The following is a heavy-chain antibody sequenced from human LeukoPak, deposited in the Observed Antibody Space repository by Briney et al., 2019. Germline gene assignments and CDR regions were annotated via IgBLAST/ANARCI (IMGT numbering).Heavy chain of an antibody. J-gene: IGHJ4*02. D-gene: IGHD1-1*01. CDR2: IYYTGLT. Sequence: PSEILSLTCTVSGGSISGFYWDWIRQPPVKGLEWLGYIYYTGLTNYNPSLGSRITMSVDTSKNQLSLKLGSVTAADTAVYYCGRWNEGWDHLGQGTLVTVSS. CDR3: GRWNEGWDH. V-gene: IGHV4-59*01. CDR1: GGSISGFY.